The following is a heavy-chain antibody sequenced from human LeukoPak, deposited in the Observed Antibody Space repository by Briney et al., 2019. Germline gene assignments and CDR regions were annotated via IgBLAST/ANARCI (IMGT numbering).Heavy chain of an antibody. V-gene: IGHV3-23*01. CDR2: TGGTAETT. J-gene: IGHJ5*02. Sequence: GGSPRLSCVVSGLSFSSYAMTWVRQAPGKGLAWVASTGGTAETTFYADSVKGRFTISRDNSRSTLYLQMNSLRAEDTAIYYCAKGHTFDPWGQGTLVTVSS. D-gene: IGHD2-2*02. CDR1: GLSFSSYA. CDR3: AKGHTFDP.